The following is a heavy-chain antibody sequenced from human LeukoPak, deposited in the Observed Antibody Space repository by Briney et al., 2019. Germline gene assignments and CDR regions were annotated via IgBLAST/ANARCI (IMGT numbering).Heavy chain of an antibody. CDR3: ARAPSRGPNLRIFDY. CDR1: GGSISSYY. CDR2: IYYSGST. V-gene: IGHV4-59*01. D-gene: IGHD1-14*01. Sequence: SETLSLTCTVSGGSISSYYWSWIRQPPGKGLEWIGYIYYSGSTNYNPSLKSRVTISVDTSKNQFSLKLSPVTAADTAVYYCARAPSRGPNLRIFDYWGQGTLVTASS. J-gene: IGHJ4*02.